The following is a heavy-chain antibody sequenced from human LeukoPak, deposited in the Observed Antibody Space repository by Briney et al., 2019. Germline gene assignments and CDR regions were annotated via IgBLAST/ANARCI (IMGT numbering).Heavy chain of an antibody. V-gene: IGHV4-4*07. CDR1: GGSISSYY. CDR2: IYTSGST. J-gene: IGHJ6*03. D-gene: IGHD4-17*01. Sequence: SETLSLTCTVSGGSISSYYWSWIRQPAGKGLEWIGRIYTSGSTNYNPSLKSRVTISVDKSKNQFSLKLSSVTAADTAVYYCASVNDYGDPLPRYMDVWGKGTAVTVSS. CDR3: ASVNDYGDPLPRYMDV.